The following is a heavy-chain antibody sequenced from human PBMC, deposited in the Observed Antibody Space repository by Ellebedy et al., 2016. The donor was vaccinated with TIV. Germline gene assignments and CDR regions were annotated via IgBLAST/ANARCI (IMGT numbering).Heavy chain of an antibody. Sequence: GGSLRLXXKASGYTFTDYWIGWVRQMPGKGLEWMGIILPADFDTRYSPSFQDQVTISVDRSISTAYLQWTSLKASDTAMYYCARLSNGYGDDYWGQGTLVTVSS. J-gene: IGHJ4*02. V-gene: IGHV5-51*01. D-gene: IGHD3-22*01. CDR3: ARLSNGYGDDY. CDR2: ILPADFDT. CDR1: GYTFTDYW.